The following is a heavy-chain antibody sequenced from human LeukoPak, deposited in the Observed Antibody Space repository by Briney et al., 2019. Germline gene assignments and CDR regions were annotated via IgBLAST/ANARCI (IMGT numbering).Heavy chain of an antibody. V-gene: IGHV1-58*01. CDR3: AADGGYYYDSLGAFDI. CDR2: IVVGSGNT. Sequence: ASVKVSCEASGFTFTSSAVQWVRQARGQRLEWIGWIVVGSGNTNYAQKFQERVTITRDMSTSTAYMELSSLRSEDTAVYYCAADGGYYYDSLGAFDIWGQGTMVTVSS. J-gene: IGHJ3*02. D-gene: IGHD3-22*01. CDR1: GFTFTSSA.